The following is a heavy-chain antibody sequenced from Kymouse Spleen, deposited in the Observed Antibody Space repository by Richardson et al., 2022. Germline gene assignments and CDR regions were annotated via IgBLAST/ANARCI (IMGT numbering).Heavy chain of an antibody. J-gene: IGHJ4*02. CDR1: GGSFSGYY. Sequence: QVQLQQWGAGLLKPSETLSLTCAVYGGSFSGYYWSWIRQPPGKGLEWIGEINHSGSTNYNPSLKSRVTISVDTSKNQFSLKLSSVTAADTAVYYCARDREAAAGTGYFDYWGQGTLVTVSS. D-gene: IGHD6-13*01. CDR2: INHSGST. V-gene: IGHV4-34*01. CDR3: ARDREAAAGTGYFDY.